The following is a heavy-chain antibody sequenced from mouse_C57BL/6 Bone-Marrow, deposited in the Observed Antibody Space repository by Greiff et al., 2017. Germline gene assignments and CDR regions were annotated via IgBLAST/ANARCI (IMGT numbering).Heavy chain of an antibody. CDR3: ARARYGTTVVDPYYFDY. CDR1: GFTFSSYA. J-gene: IGHJ2*01. D-gene: IGHD1-1*01. V-gene: IGHV5-4*01. CDR2: ISDGGSYT. Sequence: EVQRVESGGGLVKPGGSLKLSCAASGFTFSSYAMSWVRQTPEKRLEWVATISDGGSYTYYPDNVKGRITISRDNAKNNLYLQMSHLKSEDTAMYYCARARYGTTVVDPYYFDYWGQGTTLTVSS.